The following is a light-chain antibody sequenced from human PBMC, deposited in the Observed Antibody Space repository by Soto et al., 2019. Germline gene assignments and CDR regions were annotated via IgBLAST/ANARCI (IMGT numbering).Light chain of an antibody. CDR3: QKYNSAPFT. CDR2: GAS. CDR1: QTVTRSY. J-gene: IGKJ3*01. V-gene: IGKV3-20*01. Sequence: EIVLTQSPGTMSLSPGERVTLSCRASQTVTRSYLAWYQQKPGQAPRLLIYGASIRATGIPDRFSGSGSGTDFTLTISRLEPEDFATYYCQKYNSAPFTFGPGTKVDIK.